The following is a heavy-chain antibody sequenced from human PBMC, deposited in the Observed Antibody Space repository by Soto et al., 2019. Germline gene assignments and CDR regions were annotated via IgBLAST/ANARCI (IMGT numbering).Heavy chain of an antibody. CDR2: ITRSGGDT. D-gene: IGHD3-16*01. CDR1: GFTFSSYA. CDR3: AKVESYYKSYDHWYFDL. Sequence: EVQLLESGGGLVQPGGSLRLSCAASGFTFSSYAMTWVRQAPGKGLEWVSAITRSGGDTNYVDSVKGRFTISRDNSKNTLYLQMKSLRVVDTDVYYCAKVESYYKSYDHWYFDLWGRGTLVTVSS. J-gene: IGHJ2*01. V-gene: IGHV3-23*01.